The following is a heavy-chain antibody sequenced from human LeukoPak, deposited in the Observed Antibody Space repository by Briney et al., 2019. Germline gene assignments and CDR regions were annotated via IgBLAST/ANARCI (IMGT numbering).Heavy chain of an antibody. V-gene: IGHV1-8*01. Sequence: ASVKVSCKASGYTFTSYDINRVRQATGQGLEWMGWMNPNSGHTGYAQKFQGRVTMTRNTSISTAYMELSSLRSEDTAVYYCARSITMVRGPTPVGYWGQGTLVTVSS. CDR2: MNPNSGHT. CDR3: ARSITMVRGPTPVGY. D-gene: IGHD3-10*01. CDR1: GYTFTSYD. J-gene: IGHJ4*02.